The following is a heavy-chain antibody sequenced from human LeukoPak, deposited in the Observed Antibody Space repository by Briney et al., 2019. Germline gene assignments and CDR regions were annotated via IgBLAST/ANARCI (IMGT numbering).Heavy chain of an antibody. CDR2: IWYDRTNK. V-gene: IGHV3-33*01. CDR3: ARDRLTTVTTFHFDY. CDR1: GFTFSTYA. Sequence: GGSLGLSCAASGFTFSTYAMHWVRQAPGKGLEWVAGIWYDRTNKYYADSVKGRFTISRDNSKNTLYLQMSSLRAEDTAVYYCARDRLTTVTTFHFDYWGQGTLVTVSS. D-gene: IGHD4-17*01. J-gene: IGHJ4*02.